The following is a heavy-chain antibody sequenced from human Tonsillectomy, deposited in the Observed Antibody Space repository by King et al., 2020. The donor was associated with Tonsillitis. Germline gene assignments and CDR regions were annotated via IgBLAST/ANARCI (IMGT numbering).Heavy chain of an antibody. CDR1: GFTFSSYG. CDR2: ISYDRSNK. D-gene: IGHD6-19*01. CDR3: VKGGDNCGWYWELEYYYGMDV. J-gene: IGHJ6*02. Sequence: VQLVESGGGVVQPGRSLRLSCAASGFTFSSYGMHWVRQAPGKGLEWVAVISYDRSNKYYADSVKGRFTISRDNSNNTLHLQMNSLGAEDTAVYYCVKGGDNCGWYWELEYYYGMDVWGQGTTVTVSS. V-gene: IGHV3-30*18.